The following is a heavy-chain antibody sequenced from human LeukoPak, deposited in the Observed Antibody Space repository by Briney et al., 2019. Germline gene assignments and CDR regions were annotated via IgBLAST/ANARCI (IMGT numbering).Heavy chain of an antibody. Sequence: KPSETLSLTCAVYGGSFSGYYWSWIRQPPGKGLEWIGYIYYSGSTNYNPSLKSRVTISVDTSKNQFSLKLSSVTAADTAVYYCARGAPWFDPWGQGTLVTVSS. CDR1: GGSFSGYY. D-gene: IGHD4/OR15-4a*01. CDR3: ARGAPWFDP. V-gene: IGHV4-59*08. J-gene: IGHJ5*02. CDR2: IYYSGST.